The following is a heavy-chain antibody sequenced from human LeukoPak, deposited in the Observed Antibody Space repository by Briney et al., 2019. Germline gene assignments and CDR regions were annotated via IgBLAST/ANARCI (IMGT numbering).Heavy chain of an antibody. CDR2: ISGSGGST. J-gene: IGHJ4*02. V-gene: IGHV3-23*01. Sequence: GGSLRLSCAASGFTFSSYAMSWVRQAPGKGLEWVSAISGSGGSTYYADSMKGRFTISRDNSKNTLYLQMNSLRAEDTAVYYCAKDRGIVVVPAREFDYWGQGTLVTVSS. D-gene: IGHD2-2*01. CDR1: GFTFSSYA. CDR3: AKDRGIVVVPAREFDY.